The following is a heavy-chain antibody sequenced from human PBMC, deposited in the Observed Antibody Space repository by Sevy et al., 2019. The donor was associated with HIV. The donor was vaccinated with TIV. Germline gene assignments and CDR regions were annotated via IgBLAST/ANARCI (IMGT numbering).Heavy chain of an antibody. V-gene: IGHV4-34*01. CDR3: ATRRGHLSFDY. CDR1: GGSSSGYY. Sequence: SETLSLTCVVYGGSSSGYYWSWIRQPPGKGLEWIGEINHSGSTNYNPSLKSRVTISADTSKNQFSLKLSSVTAADTAVDYCATRRGHLSFDYWGPGTLVTVSS. CDR2: INHSGST. J-gene: IGHJ4*02.